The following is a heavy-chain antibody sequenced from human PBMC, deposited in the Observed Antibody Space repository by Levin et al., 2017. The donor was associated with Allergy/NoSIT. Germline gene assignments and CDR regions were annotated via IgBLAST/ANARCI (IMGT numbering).Heavy chain of an antibody. J-gene: IGHJ4*02. V-gene: IGHV1-24*01. Sequence: AASVKVSCKVSGYTLTELSMHWVRQAPGKGLEWMGGFDPEDGETIYAQKFQGRVTMTEDTSTDTAYMELSSLRSEDTAVYYCATGPLVSFWSGYYFLDWGQGTLVTVSS. D-gene: IGHD3-3*01. CDR2: FDPEDGET. CDR1: GYTLTELS. CDR3: ATGPLVSFWSGYYFLD.